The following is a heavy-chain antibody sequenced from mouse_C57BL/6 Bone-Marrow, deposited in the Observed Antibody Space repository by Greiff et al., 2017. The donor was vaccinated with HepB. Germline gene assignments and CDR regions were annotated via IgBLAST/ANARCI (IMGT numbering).Heavy chain of an antibody. CDR1: GYSFTDYN. CDR3: ATLGGYYGSSYGFAY. CDR2: INPNYGTT. V-gene: IGHV1-39*01. J-gene: IGHJ3*01. D-gene: IGHD1-1*01. Sequence: VQLQQSGPELVKPGASVKISCKASGYSFTDYNMNWVKQSNGKSLEWIGVINPNYGTTSYNQKFKGKATLTVDQSSSTAYMQLNSLTAEDSAVYYCATLGGYYGSSYGFAYWGQGTLVTVSA.